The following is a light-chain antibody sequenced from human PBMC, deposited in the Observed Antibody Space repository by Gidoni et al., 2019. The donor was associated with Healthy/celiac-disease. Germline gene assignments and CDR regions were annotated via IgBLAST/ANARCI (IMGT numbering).Light chain of an antibody. CDR1: KSVSRSY. J-gene: IGKJ2*01. V-gene: IGKV3-20*01. Sequence: EIVFTQYPGTLSLSPGERATLSCRDSKSVSRSYLAWYQHNPGQAPRLLIYGASSRATGIPDRFSGSGSGTDFTLTISRLEPEDFAVYYCQQYGSSSYTFGQXTKLEIK. CDR3: QQYGSSSYT. CDR2: GAS.